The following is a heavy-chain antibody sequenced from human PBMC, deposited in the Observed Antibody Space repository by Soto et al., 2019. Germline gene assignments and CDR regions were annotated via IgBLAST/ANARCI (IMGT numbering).Heavy chain of an antibody. CDR2: MNPNSGNT. J-gene: IGHJ6*02. CDR3: ARVGSTVVTLAYYYYYGMDV. Sequence: QVQLVQSGAEVKKPGASVKVSYKASGYTFTSYDINWVRQATGQGLEWMGWMNPNSGNTGYAQKFQGRVTMTRNTSISTAYMELSSLRSEDTAVYYCARVGSTVVTLAYYYYYGMDVWGQGTTVTVSS. CDR1: GYTFTSYD. V-gene: IGHV1-8*01. D-gene: IGHD4-17*01.